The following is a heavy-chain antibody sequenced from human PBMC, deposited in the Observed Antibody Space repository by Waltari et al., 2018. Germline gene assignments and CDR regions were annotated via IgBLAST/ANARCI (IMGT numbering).Heavy chain of an antibody. J-gene: IGHJ5*02. CDR1: GDSITNGNYY. CDR3: ARDRRSQARFDP. Sequence: QVQLQESGPGLVRPSQTLSLTCSVSGDSITNGNYYWSWIRQSPGKGLEWIGHIYFTGATDYQPSLKSRVTISSDTSVNQFSLRLDSVTAADTAVYFCARDRRSQARFDPWGQGILVTVAS. CDR2: IYFTGAT. V-gene: IGHV4-30-4*01.